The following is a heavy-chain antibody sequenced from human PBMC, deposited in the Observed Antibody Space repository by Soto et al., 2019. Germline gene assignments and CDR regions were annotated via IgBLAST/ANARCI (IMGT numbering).Heavy chain of an antibody. D-gene: IGHD3-10*01. CDR2: IGTAGDT. CDR1: GFTFSSYD. Sequence: GGSLRLPCAASGFTFSSYDMHWVRQATGKGLEWVSAIGTAGDTYYPGSVKGRFTISRENAKNSLYLQMNSLRAEDTAVYYCARDYYGSGSYYLDTYYYYGMDVWGQGTTVTVSS. V-gene: IGHV3-13*01. J-gene: IGHJ6*02. CDR3: ARDYYGSGSYYLDTYYYYGMDV.